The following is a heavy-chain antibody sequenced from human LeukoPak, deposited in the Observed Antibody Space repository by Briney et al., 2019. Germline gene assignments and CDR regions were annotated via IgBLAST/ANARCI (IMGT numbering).Heavy chain of an antibody. CDR2: INPKSAGT. Sequence: GASVTVSCQASGYTLTGYYMHWVRQAPARGLDWMGRINPKSAGTNYAQKFQGRVTMTRDTSISTAYMELSRLRSDDTAVYYCARGSMLRIDYWGQGTLVTVSS. V-gene: IGHV1-2*06. CDR3: ARGSMLRIDY. D-gene: IGHD2-8*01. J-gene: IGHJ4*02. CDR1: GYTLTGYY.